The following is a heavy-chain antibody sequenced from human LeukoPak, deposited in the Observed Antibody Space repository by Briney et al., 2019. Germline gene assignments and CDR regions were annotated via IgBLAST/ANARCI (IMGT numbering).Heavy chain of an antibody. V-gene: IGHV3-23*01. CDR3: AKRGVVIRVILVGFHKAAYYFES. J-gene: IGHJ4*02. CDR1: GITLSNYG. Sequence: GGSLRLSCAVSGITLSNYGMSWVRQAPGKGLEWVAGISDSGGSTNYADSVKGRFTISRDNPKNTLYLQMNSPRAEDTAVYFCAKRGVVIRVILVGFHKAAYYFESWGQGALVTVSS. CDR2: ISDSGGST. D-gene: IGHD3/OR15-3a*01.